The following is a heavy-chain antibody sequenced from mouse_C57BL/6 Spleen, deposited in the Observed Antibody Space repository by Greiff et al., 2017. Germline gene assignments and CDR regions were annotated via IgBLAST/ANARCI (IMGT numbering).Heavy chain of an antibody. CDR2: ISYDGSN. CDR3: ARDGLYAMDY. Sequence: ESGPGLVKPSQSLSLTCSVTGYSITSGYYWNWIRQFPGNKLEWMGYISYDGSNNYNPSLKNRISITRDTSKNQVFLKLNSVTTEDTATYYCARDGLYAMDYWGQGTSVTVSS. J-gene: IGHJ4*01. V-gene: IGHV3-6*01. CDR1: GYSITSGYY.